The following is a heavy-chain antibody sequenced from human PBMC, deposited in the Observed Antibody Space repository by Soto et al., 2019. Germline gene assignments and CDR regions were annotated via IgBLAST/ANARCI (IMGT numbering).Heavy chain of an antibody. V-gene: IGHV3-23*01. CDR2: ISGSGGST. Sequence: PGGSLRLSCAASGFTFSSYAMSWVRQAPGKGLEWVSAISGSGGSTYYADSVKGRFTISRDNSKNTLYLQMNSLRAEDTAVYYCASPIYGDYAVYDDFDIWCQGIMVTV. D-gene: IGHD4-17*01. CDR1: GFTFSSYA. CDR3: ASPIYGDYAVYDDFDI. J-gene: IGHJ3*02.